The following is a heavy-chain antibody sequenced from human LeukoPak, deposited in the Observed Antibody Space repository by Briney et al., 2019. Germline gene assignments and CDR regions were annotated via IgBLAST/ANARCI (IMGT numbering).Heavy chain of an antibody. V-gene: IGHV1-46*01. CDR2: INPSGGST. Sequence: ASVKVSCKASRYTFTSYYMHWVRQAPGQELEWMGIINPSGGSTSYTQKFQSRVTKTRHTSTSTVNLELGSQRSEDTAVYYCARAMADDAFDIWGQGTMVTVSS. CDR3: ARAMADDAFDI. D-gene: IGHD5-24*01. CDR1: RYTFTSYY. J-gene: IGHJ3*02.